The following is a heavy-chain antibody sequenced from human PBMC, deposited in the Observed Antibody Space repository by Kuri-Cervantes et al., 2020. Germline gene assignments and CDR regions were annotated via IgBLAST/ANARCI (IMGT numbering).Heavy chain of an antibody. Sequence: SQTLSLTCAVYGGSFSGYYWSWIRQPPGKGLEWIGEINHSGSTNYNPSLKSRVTIPVYTSKNQFSLKLNSVTAADTAVYYCARDPGGYYYGSGSYYSLSYGMDVWGKGTTVTVSS. V-gene: IGHV4-34*01. J-gene: IGHJ6*04. CDR3: ARDPGGYYYGSGSYYSLSYGMDV. D-gene: IGHD3-10*01. CDR2: INHSGST. CDR1: GGSFSGYY.